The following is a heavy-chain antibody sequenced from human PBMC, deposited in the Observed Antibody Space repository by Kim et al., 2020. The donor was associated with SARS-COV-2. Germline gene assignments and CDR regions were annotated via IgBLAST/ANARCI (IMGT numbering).Heavy chain of an antibody. Sequence: SETLSLTCTVSGGSISSGGYYWSWIRQHPGKGLEWIGYIYYSGSTYYNPSLKSRVTISVDTSKNQFSLKLSSVTAADTAVYYCARADYYASSGYSPFDYWGQGTLVTVSS. J-gene: IGHJ4*02. D-gene: IGHD3-22*01. CDR1: GGSISSGGYY. CDR2: IYYSGST. V-gene: IGHV4-31*03. CDR3: ARADYYASSGYSPFDY.